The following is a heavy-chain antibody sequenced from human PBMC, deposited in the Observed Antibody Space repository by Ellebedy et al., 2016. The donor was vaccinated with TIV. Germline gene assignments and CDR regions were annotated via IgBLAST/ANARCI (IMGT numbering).Heavy chain of an antibody. Sequence: GESLKISCAASGFPVSNNYISLVRQAPGKGLEWVSVIDSGGSTYYADSVKGRFTISRDNSKNTVYLQMNSLRAEDTAVYYCARGVLSGYWGQGTLVTVSS. V-gene: IGHV3-53*01. CDR2: IDSGGST. J-gene: IGHJ4*02. D-gene: IGHD2/OR15-2a*01. CDR3: ARGVLSGY. CDR1: GFPVSNNY.